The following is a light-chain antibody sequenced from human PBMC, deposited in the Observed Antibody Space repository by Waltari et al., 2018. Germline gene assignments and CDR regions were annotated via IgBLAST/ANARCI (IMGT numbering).Light chain of an antibody. Sequence: QSAPTQPRSVSGSPGQSVAISCTGTSSDVGGYKYVSWYQHHPGKAPKLMIYDVGKRPSGVPDRCSGSKSGNTASLTISGLQAEDEAEYYCCSYAGSFTWLFGGGTKLTVL. CDR3: CSYAGSFTWL. CDR1: SSDVGGYKY. V-gene: IGLV2-11*01. CDR2: DVG. J-gene: IGLJ3*02.